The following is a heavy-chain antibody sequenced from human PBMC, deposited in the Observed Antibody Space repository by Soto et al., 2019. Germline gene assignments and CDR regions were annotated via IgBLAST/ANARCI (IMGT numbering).Heavy chain of an antibody. V-gene: IGHV3-33*01. Sequence: QVQLVESGGGVLQPGKSLRLSCAASGFNFNTYGFHWVRQAPGKGLEWVSVIWSDGNNRYYADSVKGRFTISRDISKNTVYLQMNTLRVEDTAVYFCARIQLATIMALDYWGHGTLVTVS. CDR3: ARIQLATIMALDY. CDR2: IWSDGNNR. D-gene: IGHD5-12*01. J-gene: IGHJ4*01. CDR1: GFNFNTYG.